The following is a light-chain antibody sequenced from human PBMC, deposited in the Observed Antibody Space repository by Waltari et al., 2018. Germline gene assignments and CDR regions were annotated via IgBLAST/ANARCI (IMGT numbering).Light chain of an antibody. CDR3: STLTSSNTLL. V-gene: IGLV2-14*03. CDR2: DVS. Sequence: QSALTQPASVSGSPGQSITISCSGTSSDIGYYNYVSWYQQHPGKAPKLMIYDVSDRPSGVSNRFSGSKSDNTASLTISGLQAEDEADYYCSTLTSSNTLLFGGETKLTVL. CDR1: SSDIGYYNY. J-gene: IGLJ2*01.